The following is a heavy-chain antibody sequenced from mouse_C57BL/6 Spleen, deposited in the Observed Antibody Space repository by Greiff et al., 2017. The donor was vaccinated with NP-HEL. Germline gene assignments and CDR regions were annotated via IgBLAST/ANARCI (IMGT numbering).Heavy chain of an antibody. CDR2: IRLKSDNYAT. D-gene: IGHD2-3*01. CDR3: TGIYDGYYVGVGWYFDV. J-gene: IGHJ1*03. Sequence: EVQGVESGGGLVQPGGSMKLSCVASGFTFSNYWMNWVRQSPEKGLEWVAQIRLKSDNYATHYAESVKGRFTISRDDSKSSVYLQMNNLRAEDTGIYYCTGIYDGYYVGVGWYFDVWGTGTTVTVSS. V-gene: IGHV6-3*01. CDR1: GFTFSNYW.